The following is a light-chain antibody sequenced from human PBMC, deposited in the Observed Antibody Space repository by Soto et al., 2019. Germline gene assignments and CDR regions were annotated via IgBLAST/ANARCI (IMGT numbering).Light chain of an antibody. CDR1: SSNIGAHYD. Sequence: QSVLTQPPSVSGAPGQRVTISCTGSSSNIGAHYDVHWYQQLPGTAPKFLIYGNSNRPSGVPDRFSGSKSGTSASLAITGLQAEDEADYYCQSYDNSLSVYVFGTGTKVTVL. CDR2: GNS. CDR3: QSYDNSLSVYV. J-gene: IGLJ1*01. V-gene: IGLV1-40*01.